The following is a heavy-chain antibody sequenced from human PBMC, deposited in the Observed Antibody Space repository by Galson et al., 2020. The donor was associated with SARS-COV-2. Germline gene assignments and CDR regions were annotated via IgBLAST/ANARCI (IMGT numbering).Heavy chain of an antibody. CDR2: FDPEDGET. J-gene: IGHJ5*02. CDR1: GYTLTELS. CDR3: ATQAVYDILTGYYRVGWFDP. Sequence: ASVKVYCKVSGYTLTELSMHWVRQAPGKGLEWMGGFDPEDGETIYAQKFQGRVTMTEDTSTDTAYMELSSLRSEDTAVYYCATQAVYDILTGYYRVGWFDPWGQGTLVTVS. D-gene: IGHD3-9*01. V-gene: IGHV1-24*01.